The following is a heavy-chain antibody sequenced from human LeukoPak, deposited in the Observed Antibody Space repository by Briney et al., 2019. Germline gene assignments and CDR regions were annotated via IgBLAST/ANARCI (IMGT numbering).Heavy chain of an antibody. Sequence: PSGTLSLACAVSGGSISSSNWRSWVRQPPGKGLEWIGEIYHSGSTNYKPSLKGRVTISVDKSKNQFSLKLSSVIAADTAVYYCARMYYDMLTGYFYGMDVWGKGTMVTVSS. D-gene: IGHD3-9*01. J-gene: IGHJ6*04. CDR2: IYHSGST. V-gene: IGHV4-4*02. CDR3: ARMYYDMLTGYFYGMDV. CDR1: GGSISSSNW.